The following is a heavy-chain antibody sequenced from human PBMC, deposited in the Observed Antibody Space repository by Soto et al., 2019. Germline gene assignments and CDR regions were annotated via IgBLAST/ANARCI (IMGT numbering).Heavy chain of an antibody. CDR1: GFTFSSYA. CDR3: AKDKTPYYDFWSGYYTPPEYFQH. CDR2: ISGSGGST. Sequence: GGSLRLSCAASGFTFSSYAMSWVRQAPGKGLEWVSAISGSGGSTYYADSVKGRFTISRDNSKNTLYLQMNSLRAEDTAVYYCAKDKTPYYDFWSGYYTPPEYFQHWGQGTLVTVSS. V-gene: IGHV3-23*01. D-gene: IGHD3-3*01. J-gene: IGHJ1*01.